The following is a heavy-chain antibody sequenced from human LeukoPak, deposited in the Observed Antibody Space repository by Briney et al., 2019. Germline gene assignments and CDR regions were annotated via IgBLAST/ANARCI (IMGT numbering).Heavy chain of an antibody. J-gene: IGHJ4*02. CDR1: GYTVTGYY. CDR3: ARSPALLWFGELHPYYFDY. Sequence: GPSVKVSCTASGYTVTGYYMHWVRQAPGQGRELMGWINPNSGGTNYAQKVQGRVTMTRDTSISTAYMELSRLRSDDTAVYYCARSPALLWFGELHPYYFDYWGQGTLVTVSS. D-gene: IGHD3-10*01. CDR2: INPNSGGT. V-gene: IGHV1-2*02.